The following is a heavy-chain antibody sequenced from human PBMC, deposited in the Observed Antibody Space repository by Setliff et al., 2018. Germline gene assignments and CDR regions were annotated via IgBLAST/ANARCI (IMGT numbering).Heavy chain of an antibody. J-gene: IGHJ4*02. V-gene: IGHV4-39*01. CDR2: IDYTGNT. Sequence: SETLSLTCTVSGGSISSYYWGWIRQPPGKGLEWIGSIDYTGNTWHNPSLKSRVTISVDTSKNQFSLNLSSVTAADTALYYCARSPSSGAYWNPRPFYSDYWARGTLVTVSS. CDR1: GGSISSYY. D-gene: IGHD1-26*01. CDR3: ARSPSSGAYWNPRPFYSDY.